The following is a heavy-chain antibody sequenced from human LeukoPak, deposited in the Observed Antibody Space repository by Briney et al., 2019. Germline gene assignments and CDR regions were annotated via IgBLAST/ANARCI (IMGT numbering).Heavy chain of an antibody. Sequence: WGSLRLSCAASGFTFDDYAMHWVRQAPGKGLEWVSLISGDGGSTYYADSVKGRFTISRDNSKNSLYLQMNSLRTEDTALYYCAKALYPSDYYDSSGLPYGMDVLGQGTTLSVSS. D-gene: IGHD3-22*01. CDR3: AKALYPSDYYDSSGLPYGMDV. J-gene: IGHJ6*02. V-gene: IGHV3-43*02. CDR2: ISGDGGST. CDR1: GFTFDDYA.